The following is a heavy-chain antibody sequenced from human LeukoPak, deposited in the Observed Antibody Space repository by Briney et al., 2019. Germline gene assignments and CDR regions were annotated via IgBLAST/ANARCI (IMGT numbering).Heavy chain of an antibody. Sequence: SETLSLTCTVSGGSISIYYWSWIRQPAGKGLEWIGRIYTSGSTNYNPSLKSRVTMSVDTSKNQFSLKLSSVTAADTAVYYCARSRYCSSTSCLFDYWGQGTLVTVSS. CDR1: GGSISIYY. CDR2: IYTSGST. V-gene: IGHV4-4*07. D-gene: IGHD2-2*01. J-gene: IGHJ4*02. CDR3: ARSRYCSSTSCLFDY.